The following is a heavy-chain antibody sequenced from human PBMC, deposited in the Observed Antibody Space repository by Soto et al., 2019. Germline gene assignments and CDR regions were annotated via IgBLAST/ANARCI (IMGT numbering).Heavy chain of an antibody. CDR2: ISYDGSNK. CDR3: ARDIVLVVAAIWSPIQTRYYYYGMDV. V-gene: IGHV3-30-3*01. J-gene: IGHJ6*02. D-gene: IGHD2-15*01. Sequence: QVQLVESGGGVVQPGRSLRLSCAASGFTFSSYAMHWVRQAPGKGLEWVAVISYDGSNKYYADSVKGRFTISRDNSKNTLYLQMNSLRAEDTAVYYCARDIVLVVAAIWSPIQTRYYYYGMDVWGQGTTVTVSS. CDR1: GFTFSSYA.